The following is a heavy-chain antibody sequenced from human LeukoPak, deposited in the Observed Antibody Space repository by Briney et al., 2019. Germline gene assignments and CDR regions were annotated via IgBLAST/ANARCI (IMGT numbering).Heavy chain of an antibody. CDR1: GFTFSSYW. V-gene: IGHV3-74*01. J-gene: IGHJ6*03. D-gene: IGHD1-26*01. CDR3: ARAYCPTCYYYMDV. Sequence: PGGSLRLSCAASGFTFSSYWMHWVRQAPGEGLEWVSRINTDGSSTSYADSVRGRFTISRDNAKNTLYLQMNSLRAEDTAVYYCARAYCPTCYYYMDVWGKGTTVTVSS. CDR2: INTDGSST.